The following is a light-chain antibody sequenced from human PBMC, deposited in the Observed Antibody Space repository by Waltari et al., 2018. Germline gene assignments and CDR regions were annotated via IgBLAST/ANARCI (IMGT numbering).Light chain of an antibody. J-gene: IGKJ4*01. V-gene: IGKV3-11*01. CDR2: DAS. Sequence: EIVLTQSPATLSLSPGERATLSCRASQSVSVYLAWYQQKPGQAPRLLIYDASNRAPGIPARFSGSVSGTDFTLTISSLEPEDFAVYYCQQGSNWVTFGGGTKVEIK. CDR1: QSVSVY. CDR3: QQGSNWVT.